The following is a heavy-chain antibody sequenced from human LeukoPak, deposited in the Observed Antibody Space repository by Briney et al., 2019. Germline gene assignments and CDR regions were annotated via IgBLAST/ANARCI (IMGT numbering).Heavy chain of an antibody. CDR1: GYTFTSYD. D-gene: IGHD3-3*01. CDR2: MNPNSGNT. J-gene: IGHJ6*02. V-gene: IGHV1-8*01. CDR3: AREYYDFWSGYYNYYYYGMDV. Sequence: GVSVKVSCKASGYTFTSYDINWVRQATGQGLEWMGWMNPNSGNTGYAQKFQGRVTMTRNTSISTAYMELSSLRSEDTAVYYCAREYYDFWSGYYNYYYYGMDVWGQGTTVTVSS.